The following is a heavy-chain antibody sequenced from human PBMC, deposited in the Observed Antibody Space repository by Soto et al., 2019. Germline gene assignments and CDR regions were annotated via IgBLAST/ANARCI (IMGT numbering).Heavy chain of an antibody. Sequence: QVQLVQSGAEVKKPGSSVKVSCKASGGTFSSYAISWVRQAPGQGLEWMGGIIPIFGTANYAQKFQGRVTITGDESTSTAYREVSSLRSEDTAVYYCASGDYDFWSGPGGGMDVWGQGTTVTVSS. J-gene: IGHJ6*02. CDR2: IIPIFGTA. CDR1: GGTFSSYA. V-gene: IGHV1-69*12. CDR3: ASGDYDFWSGPGGGMDV. D-gene: IGHD3-3*01.